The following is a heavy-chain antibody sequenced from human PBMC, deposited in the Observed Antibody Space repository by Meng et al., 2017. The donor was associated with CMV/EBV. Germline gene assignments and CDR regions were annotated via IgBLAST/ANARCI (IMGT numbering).Heavy chain of an antibody. CDR1: GFTFSSYW. V-gene: IGHV3-7*01. CDR2: IKQDGSEK. J-gene: IGHJ6*02. CDR3: ARGGDCSSTSCYMEKWFFPLQQVYGMDV. Sequence: GGSLRLSCAASGFTFSSYWMSWVRQAPGKGLEWVANIKQDGSEKYYVDSVKGRFTISRDNAKNSLYLQMNSLRAEDTAVYYCARGGDCSSTSCYMEKWFFPLQQVYGMDVWGQGTTVTVSS. D-gene: IGHD2-2*02.